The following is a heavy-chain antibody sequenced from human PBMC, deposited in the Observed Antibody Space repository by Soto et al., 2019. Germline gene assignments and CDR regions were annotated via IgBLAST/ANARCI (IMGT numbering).Heavy chain of an antibody. D-gene: IGHD3-9*01. CDR3: AHSNFEILTGPFDS. Sequence: QITLKESGPSLVKPTQTLTLTCTFSGFSLTNTGVTVGWIRQPPGKALEWLALVYWHDDKRYNPSLRNRLTIAKDNSKNRVVLTLANVGPVDPATYYCAHSNFEILTGPFDSWGRGTLVTVSS. J-gene: IGHJ5*01. CDR1: GFSLTNTGVT. CDR2: VYWHDDK. V-gene: IGHV2-5*01.